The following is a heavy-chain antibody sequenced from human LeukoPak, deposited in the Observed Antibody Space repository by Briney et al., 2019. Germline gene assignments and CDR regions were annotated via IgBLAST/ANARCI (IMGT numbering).Heavy chain of an antibody. J-gene: IGHJ2*01. CDR3: ARVTEHTAMVHWYFDL. Sequence: ASVKVSCKASGYMFTGHYMHWVRQAPGQGLEWMGWINPNSGGTNYAQKFQGRVTMTRDTSISTAYMELSSLRSDDTAAYYCARVTEHTAMVHWYFDLWGRGTLVTV. V-gene: IGHV1-2*02. D-gene: IGHD5-18*01. CDR2: INPNSGGT. CDR1: GYMFTGHY.